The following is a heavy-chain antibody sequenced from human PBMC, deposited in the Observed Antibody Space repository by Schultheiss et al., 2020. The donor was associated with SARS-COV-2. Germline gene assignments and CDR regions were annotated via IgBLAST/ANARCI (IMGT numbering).Heavy chain of an antibody. V-gene: IGHV3-23*01. CDR1: GFTFSSYA. J-gene: IGHJ4*02. CDR2: ISGSGGST. Sequence: GGSLRLSCAASGFTFSSYAMSWVRQAPGKGLEWVSAISGSGGSTYYADSVKGRFTISRDNSKNKLYLQMNSLRAEDTAVYYCAKTGYCSSTSCSAFDYWGQGTLVTVSS. D-gene: IGHD2-2*01. CDR3: AKTGYCSSTSCSAFDY.